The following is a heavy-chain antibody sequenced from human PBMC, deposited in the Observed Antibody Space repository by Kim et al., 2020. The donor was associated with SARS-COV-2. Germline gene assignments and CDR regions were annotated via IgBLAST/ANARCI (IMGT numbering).Heavy chain of an antibody. Sequence: GGSLRLSCVASGLTFSTYAMTWVRQAPGKGLEWVSAISDSGGSTYYADSVKRRFTISRDNSKKTLYLQMNSLRAEDTAVYYCAKRAASGSYLFDYFDDWGQGTLVTVSS. CDR2: ISDSGGST. CDR3: AKRAASGSYLFDYFDD. J-gene: IGHJ4*02. CDR1: GLTFSTYA. V-gene: IGHV3-23*01. D-gene: IGHD3-10*01.